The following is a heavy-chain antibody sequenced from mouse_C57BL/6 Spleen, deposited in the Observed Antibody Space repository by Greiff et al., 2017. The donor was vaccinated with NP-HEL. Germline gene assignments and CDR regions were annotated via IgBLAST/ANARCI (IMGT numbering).Heavy chain of an antibody. CDR2: ISSGGSYT. J-gene: IGHJ4*01. CDR1: GFTFSSYG. Sequence: EVQVVESGGDLVKSGGSLKLSCAASGFTFSSYGMSWVRQTPDKRLEWVATISSGGSYTYYPDSVKGQFTLSRDNAKNTLYLQMSNLQSEDTAMYYCARPDGYYPDYYAMDYLDQGTSVTVSS. V-gene: IGHV5-6*01. CDR3: ARPDGYYPDYYAMDY. D-gene: IGHD2-3*01.